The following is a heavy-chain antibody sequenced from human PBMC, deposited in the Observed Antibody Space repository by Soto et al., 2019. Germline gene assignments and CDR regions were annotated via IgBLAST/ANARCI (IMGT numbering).Heavy chain of an antibody. V-gene: IGHV3-30*18. CDR1: GFTFRNYG. Sequence: GGSLRLSCAASGFTFRNYGFRWVRQAPGKGLEWVASISYDGSKKYYADSIKGRFTISRDNSKNTLYLQMNSLRAEDTAVYYCAKDMEVCSSFTYIPATNRFDLWGQGTLVTVSS. CDR2: ISYDGSKK. CDR3: AKDMEVCSSFTYIPATNRFDL. J-gene: IGHJ5*02. D-gene: IGHD2-2*01.